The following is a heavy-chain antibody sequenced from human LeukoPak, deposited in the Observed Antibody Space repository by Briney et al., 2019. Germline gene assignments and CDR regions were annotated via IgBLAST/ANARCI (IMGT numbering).Heavy chain of an antibody. Sequence: PGGSLRLSCAASGFTFSNAWMSWVRQAPGKGLEWVSTISGSDSSTYYADSVKGRFSISRDNSKNTLYLQMNSLRAEDTAVYYCAKEVAARPAARIYYFDYWGQGTLVTVSS. CDR3: AKEVAARPAARIYYFDY. V-gene: IGHV3-23*01. J-gene: IGHJ4*02. CDR1: GFTFSNAW. D-gene: IGHD6-6*01. CDR2: ISGSDSST.